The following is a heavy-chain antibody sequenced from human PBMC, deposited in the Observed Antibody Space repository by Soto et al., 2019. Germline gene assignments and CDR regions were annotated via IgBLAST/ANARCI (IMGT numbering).Heavy chain of an antibody. V-gene: IGHV1-69*06. J-gene: IGHJ6*02. Sequence: ASVKVSCKASGGTFSSYAISWVRQAPGQGLEWMGGIIPIFGTANYAQKFQGRVTITADKSTSTAYMELSSLRSEDTAVYYCARDRKPYYYYGMDVWGQGTTVTVSS. CDR3: ARDRKPYYYYGMDV. CDR2: IIPIFGTA. CDR1: GGTFSSYA.